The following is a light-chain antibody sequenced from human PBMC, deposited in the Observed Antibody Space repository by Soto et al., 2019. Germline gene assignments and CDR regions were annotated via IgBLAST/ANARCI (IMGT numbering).Light chain of an antibody. CDR2: GAS. J-gene: IGKJ5*01. V-gene: IGKV3-20*01. CDR1: QSVSSSY. Sequence: VLTQHAGALSLSTGERATLSCGASQSVSSSYLACYQQKPGHAPRLLIYGASNRATGIPDRVSGSGSGTDFTLPISRLEPEDFTMYFCQQYVSSPQTFDQRTRLAI. CDR3: QQYVSSPQT.